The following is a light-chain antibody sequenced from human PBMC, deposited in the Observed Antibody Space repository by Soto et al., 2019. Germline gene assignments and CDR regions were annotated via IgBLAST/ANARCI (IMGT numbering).Light chain of an antibody. V-gene: IGLV2-8*01. CDR3: SSYGGSDNYVV. J-gene: IGLJ2*01. Sequence: QSALTQPPSASGSPGQSVTISCTGTTSDVGDYNYVSWYQQHPGKAPKLIIYEVNKRPSGVPDRFSGSKSGTTASLTVSGLQAEDEADYYCSSYGGSDNYVVFGGGTKLTVL. CDR1: TSDVGDYNY. CDR2: EVN.